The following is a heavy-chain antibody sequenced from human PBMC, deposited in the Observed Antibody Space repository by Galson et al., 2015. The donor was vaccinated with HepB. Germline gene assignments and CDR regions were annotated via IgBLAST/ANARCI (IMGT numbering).Heavy chain of an antibody. CDR3: ARRRSSGSYYPLDF. D-gene: IGHD3-10*01. J-gene: IGHJ4*02. CDR2: IIPVLDVT. V-gene: IGHV1-69*10. CDR1: EDTFSNSA. Sequence: SVKVSCKASEDTFSNSAINWVRQAPGQGPEWMAEIIPVLDVTKHAQKFQGRVTVTGDKSTNTAYMELSSLRSDDTAIYYCARRRSSGSYYPLDFWGQGTLVTVSS.